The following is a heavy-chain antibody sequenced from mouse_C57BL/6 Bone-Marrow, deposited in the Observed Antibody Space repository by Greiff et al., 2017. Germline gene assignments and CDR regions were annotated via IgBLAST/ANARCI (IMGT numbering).Heavy chain of an antibody. D-gene: IGHD2-3*01. CDR1: GFNIKDYY. V-gene: IGHV14-2*01. J-gene: IGHJ1*03. Sequence: EVQLQQSGAELVKPGASVKLSCTASGFNIKDYYMHWVKQRTEQGLEWIGRIDPEDGGTKYAPKFQGKATISADTSSNTAYLQLSSLTSEDTAVYYCARWDDGYPWYFDVWGTGTTVTVSS. CDR2: IDPEDGGT. CDR3: ARWDDGYPWYFDV.